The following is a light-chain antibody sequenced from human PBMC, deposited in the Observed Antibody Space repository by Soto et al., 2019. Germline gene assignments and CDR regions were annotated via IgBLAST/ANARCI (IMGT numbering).Light chain of an antibody. CDR2: SNN. V-gene: IGLV1-44*01. CDR3: AAWDDSLNGWV. CDR1: SGDIGSYNR. Sequence: QSALTQPASVSGSPGQSITISCTGTSGDIGSYNRVSWYQQHPGKAPKLLIYSNNQRPSGVPDRFSGSKSGTSASLAISGLQSEDEADYYCAAWDDSLNGWVFGGGTKLTIL. J-gene: IGLJ3*02.